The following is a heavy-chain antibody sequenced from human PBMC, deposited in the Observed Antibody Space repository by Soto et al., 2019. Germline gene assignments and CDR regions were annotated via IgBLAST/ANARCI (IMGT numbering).Heavy chain of an antibody. J-gene: IGHJ4*02. CDR1: GGTFSSYA. V-gene: IGHV1-69*05. D-gene: IGHD3-3*01. Sequence: SVKVSCKASGGTFSSYAISWVRQAPGQGLEWMGGIIPIFGTANYAQKFRGRVTITRDTSASTAYMELSSLRSEDTAVYYCATDFWSGFRRLFEYWGQGTLVTVSS. CDR2: IIPIFGTA. CDR3: ATDFWSGFRRLFEY.